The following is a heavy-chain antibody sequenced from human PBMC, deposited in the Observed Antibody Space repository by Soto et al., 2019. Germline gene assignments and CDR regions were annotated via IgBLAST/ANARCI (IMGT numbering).Heavy chain of an antibody. D-gene: IGHD6-13*01. CDR3: ARDTTGYSSASYFDY. CDR2: IYYSGST. Sequence: SETLSLTCTVSGGSISSGDYYWSWIRQPPGKGLEWIGYIYYSGSTYYNPSLKSRVTISVDTSKNQFSLRLSSVTAADTAVYYCARDTTGYSSASYFDYWGRGTLVTVSS. CDR1: GGSISSGDYY. V-gene: IGHV4-30-4*01. J-gene: IGHJ4*02.